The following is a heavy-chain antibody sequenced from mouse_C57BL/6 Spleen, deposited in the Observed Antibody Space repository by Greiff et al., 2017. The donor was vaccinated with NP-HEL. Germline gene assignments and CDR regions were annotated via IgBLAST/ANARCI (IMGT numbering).Heavy chain of an antibody. J-gene: IGHJ2*01. V-gene: IGHV1-50*01. Sequence: QVQLQQPGAELVKPGASVKLSCKASGYTFTSYWMQWVKQRPGQGLEWIGEIDPSDSYTNYNQKFKGKATLTVDTSSSTAYMQLSSLTSEDSAVYYCARYGLNWEFDYWGKGTTLTVSS. D-gene: IGHD4-1*01. CDR2: IDPSDSYT. CDR1: GYTFTSYW. CDR3: ARYGLNWEFDY.